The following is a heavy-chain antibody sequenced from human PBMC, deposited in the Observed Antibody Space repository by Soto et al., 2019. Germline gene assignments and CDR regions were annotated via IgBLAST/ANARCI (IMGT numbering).Heavy chain of an antibody. CDR1: GGSISSYY. J-gene: IGHJ5*02. Sequence: PSETLSLTCTVSGGSISSYYWSWIRQPPGKRLEWIGYIYFSGSTNYNPSLKSRVTISEDTSKNQFSLKLSSVTAADTAVYYCARQGPADILNNWFDPWGQGTLVTVSS. D-gene: IGHD2-2*01. V-gene: IGHV4-59*01. CDR2: IYFSGST. CDR3: ARQGPADILNNWFDP.